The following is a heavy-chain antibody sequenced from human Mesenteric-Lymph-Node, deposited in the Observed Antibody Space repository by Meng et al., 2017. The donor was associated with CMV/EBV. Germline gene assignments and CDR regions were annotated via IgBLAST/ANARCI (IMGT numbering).Heavy chain of an antibody. D-gene: IGHD3-22*01. V-gene: IGHV3-15*01. J-gene: IGHJ6*02. CDR1: GFTFSNAW. Sequence: GESLKISCAASGFTFSNAWMSWVRQAPGKGLEWVGRIKSKTDGGTTDYAAPVKGRFTISRDDSKNTLYLQMNSLKTEDTAVYYCTTETYDSSGYYYFTYYYYGMDVWGQGTTVTVSS. CDR3: TTETYDSSGYYYFTYYYYGMDV. CDR2: IKSKTDGGTT.